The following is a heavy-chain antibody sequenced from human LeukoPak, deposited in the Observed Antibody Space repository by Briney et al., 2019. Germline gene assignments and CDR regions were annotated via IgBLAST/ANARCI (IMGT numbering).Heavy chain of an antibody. D-gene: IGHD3-9*01. CDR2: IDKYSVSK. J-gene: IGHJ4*02. V-gene: IGHV3-9*01. Sequence: GIDKYSVSKGYADSVKGRFTISRDNAKNSLYLQMTSLRPEDTALYYCAKSAILTGVGYFDSWGQGTLVTVSS. CDR3: AKSAILTGVGYFDS.